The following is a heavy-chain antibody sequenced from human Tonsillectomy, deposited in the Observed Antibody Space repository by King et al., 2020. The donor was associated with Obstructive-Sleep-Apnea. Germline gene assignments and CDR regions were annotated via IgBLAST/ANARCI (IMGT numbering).Heavy chain of an antibody. CDR1: GVSISGSDYY. Sequence: LQLQESGPGLVKPSETLSLTCTVSGVSISGSDYYWGWIRQPPGKGLEWIGAGYYTGSTYFNPSLKSRLTISVDTSKNQFSLRLSSVTAADTAVYYCARKQWLAPFDYWGQGTLVTVSS. CDR2: GYYTGST. CDR3: ARKQWLAPFDY. J-gene: IGHJ4*02. D-gene: IGHD6-19*01. V-gene: IGHV4-39*07.